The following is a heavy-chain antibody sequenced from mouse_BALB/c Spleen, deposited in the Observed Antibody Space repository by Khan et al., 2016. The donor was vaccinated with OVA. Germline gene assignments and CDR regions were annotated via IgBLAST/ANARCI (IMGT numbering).Heavy chain of an antibody. D-gene: IGHD1-1*01. V-gene: IGHV1-77*01. J-gene: IGHJ3*01. CDR2: IYPGSGTT. CDR1: GYTFTDYV. Sequence: VELVESGPELVKPGASVKMSCKVSGYTFTDYVITWVKQRTGQGLEWIGEIYPGSGTTYYNENFKGKAILTADKSSNTVNMQLRRLTSEDSAVYFCARSYDGAWFAYWGQGTLVTVSA. CDR3: ARSYDGAWFAY.